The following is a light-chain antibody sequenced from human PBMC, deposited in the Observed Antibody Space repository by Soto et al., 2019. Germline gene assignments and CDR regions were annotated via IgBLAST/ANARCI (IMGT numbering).Light chain of an antibody. CDR2: EVS. Sequence: QPVLTQPASVSGSPGQSITISCTGTSSDVGGYNFVSWYQQHPGKAPKLVIFEVSNRPSGVSHRFSGSKSGNTASLTISGLQAEDEADYYCSSYTSSSTFVFGTGTKVTVL. V-gene: IGLV2-14*01. CDR3: SSYTSSSTFV. J-gene: IGLJ1*01. CDR1: SSDVGGYNF.